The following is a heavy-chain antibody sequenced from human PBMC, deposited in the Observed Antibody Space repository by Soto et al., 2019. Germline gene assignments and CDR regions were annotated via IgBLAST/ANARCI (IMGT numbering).Heavy chain of an antibody. CDR3: AKVPPPYSSSWTLYDGY. CDR1: GITFSSYA. CDR2: ISGSGGST. J-gene: IGHJ4*02. V-gene: IGHV3-23*01. D-gene: IGHD6-13*01. Sequence: GSLRLSCAASGITFSSYAMSWVRQAPGKGLEWVSAISGSGGSTYYTDSVKGRFTISRDNSKNTLYLQMNSLRAEDTAVYYCAKVPPPYSSSWTLYDGYWGQGTLVTVSS.